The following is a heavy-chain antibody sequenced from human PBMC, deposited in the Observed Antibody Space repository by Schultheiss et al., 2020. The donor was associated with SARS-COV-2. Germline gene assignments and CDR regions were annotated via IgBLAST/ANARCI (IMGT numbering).Heavy chain of an antibody. J-gene: IGHJ6*02. Sequence: GGSLRLSCAASGFTFSSYGMHWVRQAPGKGLEWVAVIWYDGSNKYYADSVKGRFTISGDNSKNTLYLQMNSLRAEDTAVYYCARDRGLRYYGMDVWGQGTTVTVSS. CDR3: ARDRGLRYYGMDV. CDR2: IWYDGSNK. V-gene: IGHV3-33*01. D-gene: IGHD4-17*01. CDR1: GFTFSSYG.